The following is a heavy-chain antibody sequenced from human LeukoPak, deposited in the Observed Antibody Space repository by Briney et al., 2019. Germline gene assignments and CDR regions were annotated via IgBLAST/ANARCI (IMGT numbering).Heavy chain of an antibody. CDR2: VDGDGAT. V-gene: IGHV3-23*01. Sequence: PGGSLRLSCAASGFTFSSYAMSWVRQAPGRGLEWVSVVDGDGATYYTDSVKGRFTISRDNSKNTLSLQMNSLRLEDTAVYYCAKDSWSRNGIYDPFDIWGLGTMVTVSS. CDR1: GFTFSSYA. CDR3: AKDSWSRNGIYDPFDI. D-gene: IGHD2-8*01. J-gene: IGHJ3*02.